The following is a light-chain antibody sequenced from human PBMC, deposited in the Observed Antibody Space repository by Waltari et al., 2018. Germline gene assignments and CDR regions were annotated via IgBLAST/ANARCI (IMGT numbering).Light chain of an antibody. CDR3: PQYYSTPWM. J-gene: IGKJ1*01. CDR1: SILYNSKNKSF. Sequence: SILYNSKNKSFLAWYPQKPGQPPKLLIYWASARESGVPERFSGSGSGTDFTLTIRSLQAEDVGIYYCPQYYSTPWMFGQGTRVEIK. V-gene: IGKV4-1*01. CDR2: WAS.